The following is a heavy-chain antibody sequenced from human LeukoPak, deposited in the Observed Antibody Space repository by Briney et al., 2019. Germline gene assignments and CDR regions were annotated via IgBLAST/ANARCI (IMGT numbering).Heavy chain of an antibody. J-gene: IGHJ3*02. CDR2: ISYDGSNK. CDR1: GFTFSSYA. CDR3: ARDEGSLAFDI. Sequence: PGGSLRLSCAASGFTFSSYAMHWVRQAPGKGLEWVAVISYDGSNKYYADSVKGRFTISRDNSKNTLYLQMNSLRAEDTAVYYCARDEGSLAFDIWGQGTMVTVSS. V-gene: IGHV3-30-3*01.